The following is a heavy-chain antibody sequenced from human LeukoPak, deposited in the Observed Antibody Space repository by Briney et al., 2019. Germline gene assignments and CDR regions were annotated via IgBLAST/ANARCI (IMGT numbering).Heavy chain of an antibody. CDR1: GFTFSNYA. J-gene: IGHJ4*02. Sequence: PGGSLRLSCAASGFTFSNYAMSWVRQAPGKGLEWVSAITGSGGSTYYADSVKGRFTISRDNSKNTLYLQMNSLRAEDTAVYYCAKQAPAMVVGSLDYWGQGTLVTVSS. D-gene: IGHD5-18*01. CDR2: ITGSGGST. V-gene: IGHV3-23*01. CDR3: AKQAPAMVVGSLDY.